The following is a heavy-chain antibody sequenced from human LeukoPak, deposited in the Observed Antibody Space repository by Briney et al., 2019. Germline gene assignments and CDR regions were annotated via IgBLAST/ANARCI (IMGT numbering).Heavy chain of an antibody. CDR2: IYTSGST. V-gene: IGHV4-4*07. CDR3: ARVGGSGINDAFDI. J-gene: IGHJ3*02. CDR1: GGSISSYY. D-gene: IGHD3-10*01. Sequence: SETLSLTCTVSGGSISSYYWSWIRQPAGKGLEWIGRIYTSGSTNYNPSLKSRVTMPVDTSKNQFSLKLSSVTAADTAVYYCARVGGSGINDAFDIWGQGTMVTVSS.